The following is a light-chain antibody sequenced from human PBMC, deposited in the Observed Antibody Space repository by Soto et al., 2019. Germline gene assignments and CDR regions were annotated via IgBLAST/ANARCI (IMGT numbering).Light chain of an antibody. V-gene: IGLV2-14*01. CDR1: SSDVGGYNS. J-gene: IGLJ2*01. CDR2: DVS. CDR3: ISYTSSSLLV. Sequence: QSVLTQPASVSGSPGQSITISCTGTSSDVGGYNSVSWYQQHPGKAPKLMIYDVSHRPSGVSDRFSGSKSGNTAALTISGLQAEDEADYYCISYTSSSLLVFGGGTKLTVL.